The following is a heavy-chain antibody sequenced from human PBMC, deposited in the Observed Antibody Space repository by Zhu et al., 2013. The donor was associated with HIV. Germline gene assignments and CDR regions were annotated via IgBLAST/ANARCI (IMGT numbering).Heavy chain of an antibody. D-gene: IGHD3-10*01. CDR3: ASDFYGSGSYRPYYFDY. J-gene: IGHJ4*02. CDR2: IYHSGST. V-gene: IGHV4-4*02. Sequence: QVQLQESGPGLVKPSGTLSLTCAVSGGSISSSNWWSWVRQPPGKGLEWIGEIYHSGSTNYNPSLKSRVTISVDTSKNQFSLKLSPVTAADTAVYYCASDFYGSGSYRPYYFDYRGQGTLVTVSS. CDR1: GGSISSSNW.